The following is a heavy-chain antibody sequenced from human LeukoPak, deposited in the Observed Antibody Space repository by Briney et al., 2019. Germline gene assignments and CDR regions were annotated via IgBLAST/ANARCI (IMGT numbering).Heavy chain of an antibody. D-gene: IGHD5-24*01. CDR2: IYYSGST. J-gene: IGHJ4*02. Sequence: PSETLSLTCTVSGGSISSYYWSWIRQPPGKGLEWIGYIYYSGSTNYNPSLKSRVTISVDTSKNQFSLKLSSVTAEDTAVYYCARDKGSEGYNDYWGQGTLVTVSS. CDR1: GGSISSYY. CDR3: ARDKGSEGYNDY. V-gene: IGHV4-59*01.